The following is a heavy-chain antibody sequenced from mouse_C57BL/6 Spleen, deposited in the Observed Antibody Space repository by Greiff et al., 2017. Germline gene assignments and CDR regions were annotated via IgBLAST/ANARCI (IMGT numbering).Heavy chain of an antibody. CDR3: ARGEGITTVVPSIAMDY. V-gene: IGHV1-20*01. D-gene: IGHD1-1*01. CDR2: INPYNGDT. Sequence: SGPELVKPGDSVKISCKASGYSFTGYFMNWVMQSHGKSLEWIGRINPYNGDTFYNQKFKGKATLTVDKSSSTAHMELRSLTSEDSAVYYCARGEGITTVVPSIAMDYWGQGTSVTVSS. CDR1: GYSFTGYF. J-gene: IGHJ4*01.